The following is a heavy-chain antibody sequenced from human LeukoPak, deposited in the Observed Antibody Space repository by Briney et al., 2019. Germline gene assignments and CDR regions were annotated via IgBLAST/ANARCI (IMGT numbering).Heavy chain of an antibody. V-gene: IGHV3-21*01. CDR2: ISSSSSYI. CDR1: GFTFSTYS. D-gene: IGHD6-6*01. CDR3: ARYSSSSVWDY. J-gene: IGHJ4*02. Sequence: GGSLRLSCAAAGFTFSTYSMNWVRQAPGKGLEWVSSISSSSSYIYYADSVKGRFTISRDNANNSLYLQMNSLRAEDTAVYYCARYSSSSVWDYWGQGTLVTVSS.